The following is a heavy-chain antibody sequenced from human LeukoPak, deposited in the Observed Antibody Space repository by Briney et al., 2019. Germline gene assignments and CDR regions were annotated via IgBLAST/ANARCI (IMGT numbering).Heavy chain of an antibody. D-gene: IGHD3-10*01. Sequence: TGRSLRLSCAASGFIFHDSVMHWVRQAPGKGLEWVSGVSKKSDYMAYADSVKGRFTISRDSAKNSLYLQMNSLRPEDTAVYYCARVEAVYYYGSASPYSPYWGQGTLVTVSS. CDR3: ARVEAVYYYGSASPYSPY. CDR1: GFIFHDSV. V-gene: IGHV3-9*01. J-gene: IGHJ4*02. CDR2: VSKKSDYM.